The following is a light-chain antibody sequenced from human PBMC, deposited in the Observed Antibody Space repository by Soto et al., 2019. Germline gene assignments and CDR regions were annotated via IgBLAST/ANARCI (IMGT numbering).Light chain of an antibody. CDR2: DAS. V-gene: IGKV1-5*01. CDR3: QQYDSYSPWT. J-gene: IGKJ1*01. CDR1: QRISNW. Sequence: DIQITQSPSTLCASVGDRVTITCRASQRISNWVAWYQQKPGKAPKLLIYDASNLESGVPSRFSGSASGTEFTLTISSLQPDDSASYYCQQYDSYSPWTFGQGTKV.